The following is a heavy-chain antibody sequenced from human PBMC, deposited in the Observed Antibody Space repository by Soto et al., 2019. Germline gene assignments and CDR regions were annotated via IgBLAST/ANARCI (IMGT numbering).Heavy chain of an antibody. Sequence: PSETLSLTCTVSGGSISTYYWSWIRQPPGKGLEWIGYIYYSGSTKYNPSPKSRVTISAATSKTQSSLTVTSVTAADTAVYYCARWGSGWTEDSFDSWGQGTLVTVSS. V-gene: IGHV4-59*01. D-gene: IGHD6-19*01. CDR3: ARWGSGWTEDSFDS. CDR2: IYYSGST. J-gene: IGHJ4*02. CDR1: GGSISTYY.